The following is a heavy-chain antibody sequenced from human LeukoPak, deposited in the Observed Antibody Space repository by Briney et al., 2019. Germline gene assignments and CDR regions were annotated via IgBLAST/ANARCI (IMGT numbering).Heavy chain of an antibody. CDR3: ARWDDYYGSGSSKYYFDY. CDR1: GYTFTSYD. CDR2: MNTNSGNT. Sequence: ASVKLSCKASGYTFTSYDINWVRQATAQGLEWMGWMNTNSGNTGYAQKFQGRVTMTRNTSISTAYMELSSLRSEDTAVYYCARWDDYYGSGSSKYYFDYWGQGTLVTVSS. D-gene: IGHD3-10*01. J-gene: IGHJ4*02. V-gene: IGHV1-8*01.